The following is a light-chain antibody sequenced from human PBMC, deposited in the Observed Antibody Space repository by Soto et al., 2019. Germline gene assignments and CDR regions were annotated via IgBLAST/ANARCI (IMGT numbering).Light chain of an antibody. CDR2: DAS. CDR1: QSINTW. V-gene: IGKV1-5*01. Sequence: IHLTQSPSTLSASVGDRVTVTCRDSQSINTWLAWYQQKPGKAPKLLIYDASSLQSGVPSRFTGRGSGTEFTLTISSLQTDDFATYYCKQYDTYSRTFGQGTKVDIK. CDR3: KQYDTYSRT. J-gene: IGKJ1*01.